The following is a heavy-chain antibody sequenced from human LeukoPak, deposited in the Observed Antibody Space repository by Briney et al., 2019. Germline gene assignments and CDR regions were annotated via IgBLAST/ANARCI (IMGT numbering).Heavy chain of an antibody. CDR3: ARISDYYGSGSLEYYYYYMDV. V-gene: IGHV3-11*01. D-gene: IGHD3-10*01. CDR2: ISSSGSTI. Sequence: GGSLRLSCAASGFTFSDYYMSWIRQAPGKGLEWVSYISSSGSTIYYADSVKGRFTISRDNAKNSLYLQMNSLRAEDTAVYYCARISDYYGSGSLEYYYYYMDVWGKGTTVTISS. J-gene: IGHJ6*03. CDR1: GFTFSDYY.